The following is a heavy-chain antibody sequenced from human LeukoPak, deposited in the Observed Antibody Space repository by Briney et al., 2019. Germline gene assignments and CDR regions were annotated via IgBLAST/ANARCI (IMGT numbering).Heavy chain of an antibody. Sequence: GASVKVSCKASGGTFSSYAISWVRQAPGQGLEWMGGIIPIFGTTNYAQKFQGRVTITADESTSTAYMELSSLRSEDTAVYYCASWSPGIADYWGQGTLVTVSS. D-gene: IGHD6-13*01. CDR2: IIPIFGTT. V-gene: IGHV1-69*13. CDR3: ASWSPGIADY. J-gene: IGHJ4*02. CDR1: GGTFSSYA.